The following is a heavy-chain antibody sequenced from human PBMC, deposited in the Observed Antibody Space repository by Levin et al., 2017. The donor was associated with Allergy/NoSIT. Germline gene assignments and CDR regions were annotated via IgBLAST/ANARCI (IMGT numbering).Heavy chain of an antibody. D-gene: IGHD6-19*01. J-gene: IGHJ4*02. CDR2: IYFSGST. V-gene: IGHV4-39*01. CDR1: GGSITITSYY. Sequence: ASETLSLICSVSGGSITITSYYWGWIRQPPGKGLEWIGNIYFSGSTYYSPSLKSRVTISVDTSKNQFSLRLTSVTAADTAVYYCGRRVGSGWHGGFDYWGQGTLVTVSS. CDR3: GRRVGSGWHGGFDY.